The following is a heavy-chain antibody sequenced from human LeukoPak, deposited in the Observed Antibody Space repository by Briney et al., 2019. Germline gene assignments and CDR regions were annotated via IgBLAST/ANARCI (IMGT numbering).Heavy chain of an antibody. CDR2: IYYSGTT. V-gene: IGHV4-59*01. J-gene: IGHJ4*02. D-gene: IGHD2-8*02. CDR1: GGSITSYY. Sequence: SETLSLTCTVSGGSITSYYWNWIRQPPGKGLEWIGYIYYSGTTNFNPSLKSRVTMSVDTSRNHFSLQLSSVTAADTVLYYCARATTAYCTGGICPNFDFWGQGTLVTVSS. CDR3: ARATTAYCTGGICPNFDF.